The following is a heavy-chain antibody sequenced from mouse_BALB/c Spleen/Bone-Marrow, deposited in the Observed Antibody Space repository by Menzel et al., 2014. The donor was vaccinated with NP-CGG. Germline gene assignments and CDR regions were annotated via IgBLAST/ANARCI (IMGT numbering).Heavy chain of an antibody. CDR1: GFTFSSFG. J-gene: IGHJ4*01. Sequence: EVKLVESGGGLAQPGGSRKLSCAASGFTFSSFGMHWVRQAPEKGLEWVAYISSGSSTIYYADTVKGRFTISRDNPKNTLFLQKPSLMSEHTAVYYCVRSYDPYARAFGSQGPSVRLSS. CDR2: ISSGSSTI. D-gene: IGHD2-3*01. CDR3: VRSYDPYARAF. V-gene: IGHV5-17*02.